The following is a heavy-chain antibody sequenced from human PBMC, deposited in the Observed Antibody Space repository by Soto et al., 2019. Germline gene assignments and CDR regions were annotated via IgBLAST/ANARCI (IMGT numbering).Heavy chain of an antibody. D-gene: IGHD6-13*01. CDR1: GSTFSSYG. CDR3: ARWGIAAGDY. J-gene: IGHJ4*02. CDR2: IWYDGSNK. Sequence: QVELVESGGGVGQPGRSLRLSCAASGSTFSSYGMHWVRQAPGKGLEWVAVIWYDGSNKYYADSVKGRFTISRDNSKNTLYLQMNSLRAEDTAVYYCARWGIAAGDYWGQGTLVTVSS. V-gene: IGHV3-33*01.